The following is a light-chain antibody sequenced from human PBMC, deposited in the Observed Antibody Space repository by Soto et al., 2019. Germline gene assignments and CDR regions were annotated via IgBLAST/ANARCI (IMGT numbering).Light chain of an antibody. V-gene: IGKV3D-20*02. CDR1: QSVSSSQ. J-gene: IGKJ4*01. CDR2: GAS. CDR3: QQRSNWPLT. Sequence: EIVLTQSAGTLSLSPGERATLSFMASQSVSSSQLTWYQQKPGQAPRLLIYGASTRATGIPARFSGSGSGTDFTLTISSLEPEDFAVYYCQQRSNWPLTFGGGTKVDIK.